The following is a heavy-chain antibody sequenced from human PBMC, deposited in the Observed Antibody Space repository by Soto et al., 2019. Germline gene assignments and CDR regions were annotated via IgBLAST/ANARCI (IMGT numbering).Heavy chain of an antibody. CDR3: ARRRLGRGGCSTGDFDF. V-gene: IGHV2-5*02. Sequence: QITLRESGPTQLKSTETLTLTCSFSGFSLSSGVGVGWIRQSSGKALVWLAFIYWDNDKFYRPSLKDRLTITKDTSKNQGVLSLTYADPVDTGTYSCARRRLGRGGCSTGDFDFWGPGTVVTVFS. J-gene: IGHJ4*02. D-gene: IGHD1-26*01. CDR2: IYWDNDK. CDR1: GFSLSSGVG.